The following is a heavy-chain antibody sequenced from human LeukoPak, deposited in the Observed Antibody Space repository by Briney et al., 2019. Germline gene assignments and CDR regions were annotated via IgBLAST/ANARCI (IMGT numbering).Heavy chain of an antibody. CDR3: ARGHDYGDYLFDY. CDR2: SSAYNGNT. CDR1: GYTFTSSG. J-gene: IGHJ4*02. Sequence: ASGTVSCTASGYTFTSSGISWEWQGPGQGPERMGGSSAYNGNTNYAQKLPGRVTMTTGTSTSTVYMELRSLRSHNTALYYCARGHDYGDYLFDYWGQGTLVTVSS. D-gene: IGHD4-17*01. V-gene: IGHV1-18*01.